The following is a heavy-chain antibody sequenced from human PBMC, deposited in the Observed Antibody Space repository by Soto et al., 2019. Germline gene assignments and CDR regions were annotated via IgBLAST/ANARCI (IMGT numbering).Heavy chain of an antibody. CDR3: ARDSGSGLFYYYGMDG. CDR1: GYTFTSYG. V-gene: IGHV1-18*01. Sequence: ASVKVSCKASGYTFTSYGISWVRQAPGQGLEWMGWISAYNGNTNYAQKLQGRVTMTTDTSTSTAYMELRSLRSDDTAVYYCARDSGSGLFYYYGMDGWGQGTTVTVSS. J-gene: IGHJ6*02. D-gene: IGHD6-19*01. CDR2: ISAYNGNT.